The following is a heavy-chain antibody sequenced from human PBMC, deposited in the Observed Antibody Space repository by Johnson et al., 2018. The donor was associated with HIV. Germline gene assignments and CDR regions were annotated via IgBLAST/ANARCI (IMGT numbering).Heavy chain of an antibody. J-gene: IGHJ3*02. CDR3: AGENLPGIAVYGGAFDI. D-gene: IGHD6-19*01. Sequence: VQLVESGGGLVKPGRSLRLSCAASGFTFDDYAMHWVRQAPGKGLEWVSGISWNSGSIGYVDSVKGRFTISRDNAKNSLYVQMSSLRAEDTAVYFCAGENLPGIAVYGGAFDIWGQGTMVTVSS. CDR1: GFTFDDYA. CDR2: ISWNSGSI. V-gene: IGHV3-9*01.